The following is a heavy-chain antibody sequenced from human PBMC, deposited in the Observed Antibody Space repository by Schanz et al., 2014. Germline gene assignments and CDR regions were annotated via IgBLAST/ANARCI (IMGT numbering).Heavy chain of an antibody. V-gene: IGHV1-2*02. CDR1: GNTLSAYY. Sequence: QVQLVQSGADVKKPGASVKVSCKASGNTLSAYYIHWIRQAPGQGLEWMGWIDPNSGGTNYAQKFQGRVTMTRDTSISTAYMELRSLRSDDTAVYYCARDNLVSSSWYNYYGMDVWGQGTTVTVSS. J-gene: IGHJ6*02. CDR3: ARDNLVSSSWYNYYGMDV. CDR2: IDPNSGGT. D-gene: IGHD6-13*01.